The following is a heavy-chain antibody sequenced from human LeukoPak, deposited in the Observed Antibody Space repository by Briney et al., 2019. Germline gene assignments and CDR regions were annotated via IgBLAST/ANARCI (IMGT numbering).Heavy chain of an antibody. V-gene: IGHV4-38-2*02. CDR2: ISHSGST. CDR1: GYSISSGYY. J-gene: IGHJ4*02. D-gene: IGHD3-3*01. CDR3: ARDTDFWSAYRFDY. Sequence: SETLSLICAVSGYSISSGYYWGWIRQPPGKGLEWIGSISHSGSTYYNPSLKSRVTISVDTSKNQFSLKLTSVTAADTAVYYCARDTDFWSAYRFDYWGQRTLVTVSS.